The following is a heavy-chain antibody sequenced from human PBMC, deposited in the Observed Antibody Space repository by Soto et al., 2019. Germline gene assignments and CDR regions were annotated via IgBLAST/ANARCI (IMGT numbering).Heavy chain of an antibody. CDR1: GYSSTSYW. V-gene: IGHV5-10-1*01. CDR3: ARQGVGATPFDY. J-gene: IGHJ4*02. D-gene: IGHD1-26*01. Sequence: GESLQISCKGSGYSSTSYWISWVRQMPGKGLEWMGRIDPSDSYTNYSPSFQGHVTISADKSISTAYLQWSSLKASDTAMYYCARQGVGATPFDYWGQGTLVTVSS. CDR2: IDPSDSYT.